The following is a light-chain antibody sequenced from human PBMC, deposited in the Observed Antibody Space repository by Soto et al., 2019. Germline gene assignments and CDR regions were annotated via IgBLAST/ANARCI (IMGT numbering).Light chain of an antibody. V-gene: IGLV2-14*01. CDR1: SSDVGGYNY. CDR3: SSYTSSSTLV. J-gene: IGLJ2*01. Sequence: QSALTQPASVSGSPGQSITISCTGTSSDVGGYNYVSWYQQHPGKAPKLLIFDVSNRPSGVSNRFSGSKSGNTASLTISGLQAKAEADYYCSSYTSSSTLVFGGGTKLTFL. CDR2: DVS.